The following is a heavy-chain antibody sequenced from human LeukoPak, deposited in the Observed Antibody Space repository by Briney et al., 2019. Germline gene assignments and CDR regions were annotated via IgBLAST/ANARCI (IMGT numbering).Heavy chain of an antibody. Sequence: PSETPSLTCTVSGYSISSGYYWGWIRQPPGKGLEWIGSIYHSGSTYYNPSLKSRVTISVDTSKNQFSLKLSSVTAADTAVYYCARDPNWAVFDYWGQGTLVTVSS. CDR1: GYSISSGYY. J-gene: IGHJ4*02. D-gene: IGHD7-27*01. CDR3: ARDPNWAVFDY. CDR2: IYHSGST. V-gene: IGHV4-38-2*02.